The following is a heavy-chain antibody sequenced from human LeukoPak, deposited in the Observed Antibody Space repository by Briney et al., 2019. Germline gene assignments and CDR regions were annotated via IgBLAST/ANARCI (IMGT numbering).Heavy chain of an antibody. CDR1: GGSFSGYY. V-gene: IGHV4-34*01. Sequence: SETLSFTCAVSGGSFSGYYWTWIRQPPRKGLEWIGEINHSGSANYNPPLKSRVTISLDTSKNQFSLKLSSVTAADTAVYYCARGQGTVTTHWGQGTLVTVSS. D-gene: IGHD4-17*01. CDR2: INHSGSA. J-gene: IGHJ4*02. CDR3: ARGQGTVTTH.